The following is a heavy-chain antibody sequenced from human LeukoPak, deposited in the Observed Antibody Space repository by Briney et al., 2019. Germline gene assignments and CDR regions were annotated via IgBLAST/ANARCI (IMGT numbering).Heavy chain of an antibody. CDR2: ITSSGSTT. V-gene: IGHV3-48*01. CDR1: GFTFSTYS. D-gene: IGHD1-26*01. CDR3: ARDPVTLGIVAATGFDY. Sequence: PGGSLRLSCAASGFTFSTYSMNWVRQAPGKGLEWVSYITSSGSTTYYADSVKGRFTISRDNAKNSLFLQMNSLRAEDTAVYYCARDPVTLGIVAATGFDYWGQGTLVTVSS. J-gene: IGHJ4*02.